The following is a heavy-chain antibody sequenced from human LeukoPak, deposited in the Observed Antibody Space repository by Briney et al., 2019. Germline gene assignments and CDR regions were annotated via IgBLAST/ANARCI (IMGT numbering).Heavy chain of an antibody. D-gene: IGHD3-9*01. J-gene: IGHJ5*02. V-gene: IGHV4-30-4*01. Sequence: SETLSLTCTVSGGSISSGDYYWSWIRQPPGKGLEWTGYIYYSGSTYYNPSLKSRVTISVDTSKNQFSLKLSSVTAADTAVYYCARDWLGRGWFDPWGQGTLVTVSS. CDR1: GGSISSGDYY. CDR3: ARDWLGRGWFDP. CDR2: IYYSGST.